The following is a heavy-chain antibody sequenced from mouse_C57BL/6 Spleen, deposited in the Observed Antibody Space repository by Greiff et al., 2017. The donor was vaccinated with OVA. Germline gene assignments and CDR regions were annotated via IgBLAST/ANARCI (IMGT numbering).Heavy chain of an antibody. D-gene: IGHD1-1*01. CDR3: ARIPPGSSYVGFDY. V-gene: IGHV1-64*01. J-gene: IGHJ2*01. Sequence: QVQLKQPGAELVKPGASVKLSCKASGYTFTSYWMHWVKQRPGQGLEWIGMIHPNSGSTNYNEKFKSKATLTVDKSSSTAYMQLSSLTSEDSAVYYCARIPPGSSYVGFDYWGQGTTLTVSS. CDR2: IHPNSGST. CDR1: GYTFTSYW.